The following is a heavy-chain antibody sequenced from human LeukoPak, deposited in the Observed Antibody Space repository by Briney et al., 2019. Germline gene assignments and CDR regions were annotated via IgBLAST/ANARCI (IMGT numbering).Heavy chain of an antibody. CDR1: GFTFSSYG. J-gene: IGHJ4*02. CDR3: ARSLWEYYDFWSGADY. V-gene: IGHV3-30*02. CDR2: IRYDGGNK. D-gene: IGHD3-3*01. Sequence: GGSLRLSCAASGFTFSSYGMHWVRQAPGKGLEWVAFIRYDGGNKHYADSVKGRFTISRDNAKNSLYLQMNSLRAEDTAVYYCARSLWEYYDFWSGADYWGQGTLVTVSS.